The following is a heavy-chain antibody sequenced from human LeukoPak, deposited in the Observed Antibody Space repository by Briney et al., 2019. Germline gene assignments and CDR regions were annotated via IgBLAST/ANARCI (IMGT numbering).Heavy chain of an antibody. CDR2: IKEDESIK. Sequence: GGALRLSCVASGFTFSGYWMRWVRQAPGKGLEWVANIKEDESIKHYVDSVKGRFTISRDNAKNSVFLQMNSLRDEDTALYYCATSDDSSGSDWGQGILVTVSS. J-gene: IGHJ4*02. CDR1: GFTFSGYW. V-gene: IGHV3-7*01. D-gene: IGHD3-22*01. CDR3: ATSDDSSGSD.